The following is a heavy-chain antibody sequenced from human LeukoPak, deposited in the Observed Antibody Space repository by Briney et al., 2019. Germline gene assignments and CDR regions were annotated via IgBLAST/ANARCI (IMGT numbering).Heavy chain of an antibody. V-gene: IGHV4-31*03. CDR1: GGSISSGGYY. CDR3: ARDYYDIYDAFDI. J-gene: IGHJ3*02. Sequence: SQTLSLTCTVSGGSISSGGYYWSWIRQHPGKGLEWIGYIYYSGSTYYNPSLKSRVTISVDTSKNQFSLKLSSVTAADTAVYYCARDYYDIYDAFDIWGQGTMVTVSS. D-gene: IGHD3-22*01. CDR2: IYYSGST.